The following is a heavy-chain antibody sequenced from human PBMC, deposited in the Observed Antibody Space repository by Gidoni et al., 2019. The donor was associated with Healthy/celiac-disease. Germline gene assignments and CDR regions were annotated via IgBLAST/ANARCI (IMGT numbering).Heavy chain of an antibody. V-gene: IGHV4-4*07. Sequence: QVQLQESGPGLVKPSETLSLTCSISGGSISGYYWSWIRQPAGKELEWIGRIYSSGSTNYKPSLKSRVTMSIDTSKNEFSLKLTSVTAADTAVYYCARELSPYDRGYFDYWGQGTLVTVSS. D-gene: IGHD3-22*01. CDR3: ARELSPYDRGYFDY. CDR2: IYSSGST. CDR1: GGSISGYY. J-gene: IGHJ4*02.